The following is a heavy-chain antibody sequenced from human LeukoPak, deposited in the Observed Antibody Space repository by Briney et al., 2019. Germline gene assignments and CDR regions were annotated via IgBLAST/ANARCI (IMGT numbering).Heavy chain of an antibody. V-gene: IGHV1-69*05. D-gene: IGHD6-19*01. CDR3: ASGYSSGWGKIDY. J-gene: IGHJ4*02. CDR1: GGTFSSYA. CDR2: IIPIFGTA. Sequence: ASVKVSCKASGGTFSSYAISWVRQAPGQGLEWMGGIIPIFGTANYAQKFQGRVTITRDTSASTAYMELSSLRSEDTAVYYCASGYSSGWGKIDYWGQGTLVTVSS.